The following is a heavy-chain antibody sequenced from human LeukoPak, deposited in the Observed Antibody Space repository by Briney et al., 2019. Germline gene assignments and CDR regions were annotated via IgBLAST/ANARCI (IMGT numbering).Heavy chain of an antibody. CDR1: GGSISSYY. D-gene: IGHD1-20*01. Sequence: SETLSLTCTVSGGSISSYYWSWIRQPPGKGLEWIWYIDCSGSTNYNPSLKSRVTISVDTSKNQFSLKLSSVTAADTAVYYCARATPGGERQVTGTSIDYWGQGTLVTVSS. CDR3: ARATPGGERQVTGTSIDY. J-gene: IGHJ4*02. CDR2: IDCSGST. V-gene: IGHV4-59*01.